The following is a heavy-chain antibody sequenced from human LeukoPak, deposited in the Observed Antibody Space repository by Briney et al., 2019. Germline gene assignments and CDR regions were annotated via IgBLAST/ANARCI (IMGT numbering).Heavy chain of an antibody. D-gene: IGHD1-26*01. J-gene: IGHJ2*01. Sequence: KTGGSLRLSCAASGFTFSSYSMNWVRQAPGKGLEWVSSISSSSSYIYYADSVKGRFTISRDNAKNSLYLQMNSLRAEDTAVYYCARVVGAGYFDLWGRGTLVTVSS. V-gene: IGHV3-21*01. CDR3: ARVVGAGYFDL. CDR1: GFTFSSYS. CDR2: ISSSSSYI.